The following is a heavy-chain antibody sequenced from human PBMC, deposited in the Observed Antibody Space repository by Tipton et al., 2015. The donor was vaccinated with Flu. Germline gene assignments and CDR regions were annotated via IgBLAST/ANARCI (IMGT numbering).Heavy chain of an antibody. CDR3: ARSVVPAAIDY. D-gene: IGHD2-2*01. CDR1: GFTFSSYS. CDR2: ISSSSSYI. J-gene: IGHJ4*02. V-gene: IGHV3-21*01. Sequence: SLRLSCAASGFTFSSYSMNWVRQAPGKGLEWVSSISSSSSYIYYADSVKGRFIISRDNAKNSLYLQMNSLRAEDTAVYYCARSVVPAAIDYWGQGTLVTVSS.